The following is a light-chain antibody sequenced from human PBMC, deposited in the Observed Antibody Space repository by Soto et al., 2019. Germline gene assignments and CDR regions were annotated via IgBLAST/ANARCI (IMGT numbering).Light chain of an antibody. CDR2: EVS. J-gene: IGLJ2*01. CDR1: SSDVGGYNY. V-gene: IGLV2-8*01. Sequence: QSALTQPPSASGSPGQSVTISCTGTSSDVGGYNYVSWYQQHPGKAPKLMIYEVSKRPSGVPDRFSGSKSGNTASLTVSGLQAEDADYYYCSSYAGRNALVFGGGTKLTVL. CDR3: SSYAGRNALV.